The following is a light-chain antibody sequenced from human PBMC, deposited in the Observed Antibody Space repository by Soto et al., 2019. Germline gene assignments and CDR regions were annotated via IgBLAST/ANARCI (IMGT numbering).Light chain of an antibody. CDR2: EVT. V-gene: IGLV2-14*01. J-gene: IGLJ2*01. CDR3: SSYTSSSTVL. Sequence: QSALTQPASVSGSPGQSITISCTGTSSDIGGYNYVSWYQQHPGKAPKLIIFEVTNRPSGVSSRFSASKSGNTASLTVSGLQAEDEGDYYCSSYTSSSTVLFGGGTKSPS. CDR1: SSDIGGYNY.